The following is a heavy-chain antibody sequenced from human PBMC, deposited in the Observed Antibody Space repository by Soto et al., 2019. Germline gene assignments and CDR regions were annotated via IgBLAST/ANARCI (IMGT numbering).Heavy chain of an antibody. CDR2: IIPLFGRA. J-gene: IGHJ2*01. Sequence: QVQLVQSGAEVKKPGSWVKVSCKASGGTFSSYAISWMRQAPGQGLEWMGGIIPLFGRANYAQKFQGRVTITAAASKSTAYMELSSLRSEDTAVYYCAQTLGLAAAGPGRFDLWGRGTLVTVSS. V-gene: IGHV1-69*12. CDR3: AQTLGLAAAGPGRFDL. CDR1: GGTFSSYA. D-gene: IGHD6-25*01.